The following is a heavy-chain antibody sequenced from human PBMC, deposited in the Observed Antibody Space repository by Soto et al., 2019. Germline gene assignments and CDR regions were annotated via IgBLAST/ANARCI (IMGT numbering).Heavy chain of an antibody. D-gene: IGHD1-26*01. Sequence: VQLVESGGGLVRPGGSLRLSCEASGFTFSNFWMYWVRQAPGKGLVWLSRIKGEGSSTSYADSVQGRFTISRDNAKNTVYLQMNSRRAEHTAVYYCANLNSGTYKGDAFDIWGQGTLVSVSS. CDR2: IKGEGSST. V-gene: IGHV3-74*01. CDR3: ANLNSGTYKGDAFDI. CDR1: GFTFSNFW. J-gene: IGHJ3*02.